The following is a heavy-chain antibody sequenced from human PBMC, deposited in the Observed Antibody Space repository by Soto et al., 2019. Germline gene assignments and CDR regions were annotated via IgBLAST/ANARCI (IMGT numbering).Heavy chain of an antibody. J-gene: IGHJ4*02. Sequence: EVQLVESGGDLIQPGRSLRLSCAASGFTFDDYAMHWVRQAPGKGLEWVSGISWNSGIIGYADSVKGRFTISRDNGKNSLYLQMNSLRAEDTALYYCVKDIKGYNSGSYSSRTFDYWGQGTLVSVSS. CDR2: ISWNSGII. V-gene: IGHV3-9*01. D-gene: IGHD3-10*01. CDR3: VKDIKGYNSGSYSSRTFDY. CDR1: GFTFDDYA.